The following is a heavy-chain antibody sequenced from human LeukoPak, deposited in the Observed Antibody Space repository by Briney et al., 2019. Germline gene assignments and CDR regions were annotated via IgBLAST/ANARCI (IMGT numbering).Heavy chain of an antibody. CDR3: ARDLRLVLTVGGGNWFDP. CDR1: GFTFSSYA. V-gene: IGHV3-21*01. Sequence: GGSLRLSCAASGFTFSSYAMSWVRQAPGKGLEWVSSISSSSSYIYYADSVKGRFTISRDNAKNSLYLQMNSLRAEDTAVYYCARDLRLVLTVGGGNWFDPWGQGTLVTVSS. J-gene: IGHJ5*02. CDR2: ISSSSSYI. D-gene: IGHD6-19*01.